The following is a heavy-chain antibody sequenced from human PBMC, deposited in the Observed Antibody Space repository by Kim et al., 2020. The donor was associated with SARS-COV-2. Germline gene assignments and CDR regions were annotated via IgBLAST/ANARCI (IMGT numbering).Heavy chain of an antibody. D-gene: IGHD2-21*01. J-gene: IGHJ4*02. CDR2: IKQDASEK. CDR3: VRCPPVEGLCI. CDR1: GFTFSTYW. Sequence: GGSLRLSCETSGFTFSTYWMHWVRQAPGRGLEWVANIKQDASEKNYLDSVKGRFTISRDNAKSSLFLQMSSLTTEDTAIYYCVRCPPVEGLCIGGQGTLITVSS. V-gene: IGHV3-7*03.